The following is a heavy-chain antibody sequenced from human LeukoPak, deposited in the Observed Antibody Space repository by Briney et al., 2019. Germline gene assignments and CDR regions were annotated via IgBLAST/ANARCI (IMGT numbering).Heavy chain of an antibody. CDR3: AKASGYSSGWCGY. CDR1: GFTFDDYA. D-gene: IGHD6-19*01. J-gene: IGHJ4*02. CDR2: ISWNSGSI. V-gene: IGHV3-9*01. Sequence: GGSLRLSCAASGFTFDDYAMHWVRQAPGKGLEWVSGISWNSGSIGYADSVKGRFTISRDNAKNSLYLQMNSLRAEDTALYYCAKASGYSSGWCGYWGQGTLVTVSS.